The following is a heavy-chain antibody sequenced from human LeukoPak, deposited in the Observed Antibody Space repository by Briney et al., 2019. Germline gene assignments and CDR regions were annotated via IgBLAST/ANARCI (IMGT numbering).Heavy chain of an antibody. Sequence: PGGSLRLSCAASGFTFSSYAMSWVRQAPGKGLEWVSAISGSGGSTYYADSVKGRFTISRDNSKNTLCLQMNSLRAEDTAVYYCAKTLWFGELLDPVYYYYGMDVWGKGTTVTVSS. J-gene: IGHJ6*04. D-gene: IGHD3-10*01. V-gene: IGHV3-23*01. CDR2: ISGSGGST. CDR3: AKTLWFGELLDPVYYYYGMDV. CDR1: GFTFSSYA.